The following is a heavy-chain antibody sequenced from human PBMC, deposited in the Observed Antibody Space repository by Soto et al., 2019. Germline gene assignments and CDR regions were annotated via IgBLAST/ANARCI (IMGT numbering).Heavy chain of an antibody. CDR3: SNGSGWYNPAY. Sequence: EVQLVESGGGLVQPGGSLRLSCAASGFTFSSNWMHWVRQGPGKGLVWVSRIDNDGSSRDYADSVKGRFTIARDNAKNTRYLEMSSLRAEDTDVYSFSNGSGWYNPAYWGQGTLVTVSS. V-gene: IGHV3-74*01. J-gene: IGHJ4*02. CDR2: IDNDGSSR. CDR1: GFTFSSNW. D-gene: IGHD6-19*01.